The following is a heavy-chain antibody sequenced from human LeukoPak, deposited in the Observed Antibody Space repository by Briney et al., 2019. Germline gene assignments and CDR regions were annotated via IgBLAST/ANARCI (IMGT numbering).Heavy chain of an antibody. V-gene: IGHV4-39*01. J-gene: IGHJ6*03. D-gene: IGHD3-22*01. CDR1: GGSISSSSNY. Sequence: SETLSLTCTVSGGSISSSSNYWGWIRQPPGKGLEWIGTIYYSGSTYYNPSLKSRVTISVDTSKNQFSLKLRTVTAADTAVYYCARHLRSDRIGSSGYYYYYYMDVWGKGTTVTISS. CDR2: IYYSGST. CDR3: ARHLRSDRIGSSGYYYYYYMDV.